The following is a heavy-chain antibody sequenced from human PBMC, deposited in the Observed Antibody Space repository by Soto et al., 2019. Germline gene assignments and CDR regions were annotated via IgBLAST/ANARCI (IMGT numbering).Heavy chain of an antibody. CDR1: GYSFTSYW. D-gene: IGHD3-22*01. J-gene: IGHJ3*02. CDR3: ARGTYYYDSSGYYPGAFDI. CDR2: IYPGDSDT. Sequence: PGESLKISCKGSGYSFTSYWIGWVRQMPGKGLEWMGIIYPGDSDTRYSPSFQGQVTISADKSISTAYLQWSSLKASDTAMYYCARGTYYYDSSGYYPGAFDIWGQGTMVT. V-gene: IGHV5-51*01.